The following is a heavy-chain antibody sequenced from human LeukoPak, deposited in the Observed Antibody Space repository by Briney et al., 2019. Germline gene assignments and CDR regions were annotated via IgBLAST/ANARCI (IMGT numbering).Heavy chain of an antibody. V-gene: IGHV1-18*01. CDR3: ARGYSYGSDYYYGMDV. CDR2: ISGYNGNT. J-gene: IGHJ6*02. D-gene: IGHD5-18*01. Sequence: ASVKVSCKASGYTFTSYAISWVRQAPGQGLEWMGWISGYNGNTKYAQKVQGRVTMTTDTSTSTAYMELRSLRSDDRAVYYCARGYSYGSDYYYGMDVWGQGTTVTVSS. CDR1: GYTFTSYA.